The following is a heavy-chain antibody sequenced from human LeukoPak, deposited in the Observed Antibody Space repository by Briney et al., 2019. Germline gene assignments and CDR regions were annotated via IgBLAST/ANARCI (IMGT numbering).Heavy chain of an antibody. J-gene: IGHJ5*02. CDR1: GFTFSSYP. CDR3: AKIPGLTYYDFWSGYNWFDP. CDR2: ISYDGSNK. V-gene: IGHV3-30-3*02. D-gene: IGHD3-3*01. Sequence: PGRPLRLSCAASGFTFSSYPMHWVRQAPGKGLEWVAVISYDGSNKYYADSVKGRFTISRDNSKNTLYLQMNSLRAEDTAVYYCAKIPGLTYYDFWSGYNWFDPWGQGTLVTVSS.